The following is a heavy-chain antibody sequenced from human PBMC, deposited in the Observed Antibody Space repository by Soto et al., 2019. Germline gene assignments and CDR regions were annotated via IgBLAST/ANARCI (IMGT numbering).Heavy chain of an antibody. V-gene: IGHV3-33*01. D-gene: IGHD6-13*01. J-gene: IGHJ4*02. CDR2: IWYDGSNK. CDR3: ARGSPLRIAAAGTIGY. CDR1: GFTFSSYG. Sequence: GSLRLSCAASGFTFSSYGMHWVRQAPGKGLEWVAVIWYDGSNKYYADSVKGRFTISRDNSKNTLYLQMNSLRAEDTAVYYCARGSPLRIAAAGTIGYWGQGTLVTVSS.